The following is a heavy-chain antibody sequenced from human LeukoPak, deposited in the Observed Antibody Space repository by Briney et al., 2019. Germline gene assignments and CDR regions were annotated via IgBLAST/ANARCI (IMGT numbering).Heavy chain of an antibody. CDR2: ISYIGST. J-gene: IGHJ3*02. D-gene: IGHD4-17*01. CDR1: ADSFTSHY. V-gene: IGHV4-59*11. Sequence: SQTLSLTCAVSADSFTSHYWTWIRQPPGKGLEWIGYISYIGSTNYNPSLKSRVTISIDTSKNQFSLKLSSVTAADTAVYYCARDLVTVTKGFDIWGQGTMVTVSS. CDR3: ARDLVTVTKGFDI.